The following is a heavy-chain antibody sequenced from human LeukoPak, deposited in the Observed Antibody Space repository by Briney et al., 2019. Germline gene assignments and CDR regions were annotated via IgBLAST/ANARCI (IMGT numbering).Heavy chain of an antibody. CDR2: INHTGNT. J-gene: IGHJ5*01. D-gene: IGHD3-10*01. CDR3: ARGPGSGSYFAWFDS. Sequence: SETLSLTCAVYGGSFSGYYWNWIRQPPGKGLEWIGEINHTGNTLYNPSLKSRVTISGDMSNNRFSLKLTSVTAADTGVYYCARGPGSGSYFAWFDSWGQGTLASVSS. CDR1: GGSFSGYY. V-gene: IGHV4-34*01.